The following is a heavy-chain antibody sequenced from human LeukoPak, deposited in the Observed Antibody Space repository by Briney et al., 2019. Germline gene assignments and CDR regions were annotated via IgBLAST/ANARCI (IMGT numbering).Heavy chain of an antibody. CDR3: AREAVVTPYYYGMDV. J-gene: IGHJ6*02. Sequence: QSGGSLRLSCAASGLTFSSYEMNWVRQAPGKGLEWVSYISSSGTTIYYADSVKGRFTISRDNAKNSLFLQMNSLRAEDTAIYYCAREAVVTPYYYGMDVWGQGTTVTVSS. V-gene: IGHV3-48*03. CDR2: ISSSGTTI. D-gene: IGHD4-23*01. CDR1: GLTFSSYE.